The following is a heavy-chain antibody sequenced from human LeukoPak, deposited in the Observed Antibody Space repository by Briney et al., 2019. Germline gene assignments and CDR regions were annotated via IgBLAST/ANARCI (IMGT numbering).Heavy chain of an antibody. CDR1: GYTFTSYD. CDR2: MNPNSGNT. CDR3: ARARVVVAATAPKHNWFDP. Sequence: ASVKVSCKASGYTFTSYDINWVRQATGQGLEWMGWMNPNSGNTGYAQKFQGRVTMTRNTSISTAYMELSSLGSEDTAVYYCARARVVVAATAPKHNWFDPWGQGTLVTVSS. J-gene: IGHJ5*02. D-gene: IGHD2-15*01. V-gene: IGHV1-8*01.